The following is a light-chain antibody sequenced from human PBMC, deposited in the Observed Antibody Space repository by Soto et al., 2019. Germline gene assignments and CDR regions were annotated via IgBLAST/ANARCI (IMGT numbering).Light chain of an antibody. Sequence: DIQMTQSPSTLSASVGDRVTITCRDSQRISSWLAWYQQKPGKAPKLLIYKASSLESGVPSRFSGSGSGTEFTLTISSLQPDYFATYYCQQYNSFPYTFGQGTKLEIK. CDR2: KAS. CDR1: QRISSW. V-gene: IGKV1-5*03. J-gene: IGKJ2*01. CDR3: QQYNSFPYT.